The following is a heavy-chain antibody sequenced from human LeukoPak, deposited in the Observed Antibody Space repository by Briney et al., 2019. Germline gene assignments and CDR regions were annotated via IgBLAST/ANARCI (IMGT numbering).Heavy chain of an antibody. CDR2: MNPNSGNT. CDR3: ARATPGGLHGYSFDY. J-gene: IGHJ4*02. V-gene: IGHV1-8*02. Sequence: ASVKVSCKSSGYSFKNYDINLVRQATGRGLEWMGWMNPNSGNTGFAQKFQDRVSMTRDTSINTAYMELTSLRSGDTAVYYCARATPGGLHGYSFDYWGQGTVVTVYS. D-gene: IGHD5-24*01. CDR1: GYSFKNYD.